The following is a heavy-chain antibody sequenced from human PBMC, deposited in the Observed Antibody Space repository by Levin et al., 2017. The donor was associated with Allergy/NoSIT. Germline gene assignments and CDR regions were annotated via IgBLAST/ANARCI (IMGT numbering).Heavy chain of an antibody. CDR2: IYYSGST. D-gene: IGHD1-26*01. J-gene: IGHJ4*02. Sequence: SETLSLTCTVSGGSISSSSYYWGWIRQPPGKGLEWIGSIYYSGSTYYNPSLKSRVTISVDTSKNQFSLKLSSVTAADTAVYYCARHMPGSRRPFDYWGQGTLVTVSS. CDR3: ARHMPGSRRPFDY. CDR1: GGSISSSSYY. V-gene: IGHV4-39*01.